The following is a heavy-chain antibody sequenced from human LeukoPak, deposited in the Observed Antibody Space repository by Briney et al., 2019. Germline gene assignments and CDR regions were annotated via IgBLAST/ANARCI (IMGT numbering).Heavy chain of an antibody. CDR2: ITPIFGTA. J-gene: IGHJ4*02. V-gene: IGHV1-69*13. CDR3: AREWGLESSGYYYAH. CDR1: GGTFSRFT. Sequence: PEASVKVSCKASGGTFSRFTISWVRQAPGQGFEWMGGITPIFGTANFAQKFQGRVSITADESTSTVFMELSSLRSEDTAVYYCAREWGLESSGYYYAHWGQGTLVTVSS. D-gene: IGHD3-22*01.